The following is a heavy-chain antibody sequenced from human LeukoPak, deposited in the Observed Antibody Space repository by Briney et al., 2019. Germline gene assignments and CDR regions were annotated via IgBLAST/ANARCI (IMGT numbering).Heavy chain of an antibody. CDR1: GFTFSDYY. Sequence: PGGSLRLSCAASGFTFSDYYRSLIRQAPGKGLEWVSYIISSGSTIYDADPMSGRFTIPSDNARHSSYLQMNRLRAEHTAVYDCARDGGNSRKHVLDLWGKEKMVTVFS. D-gene: IGHD4-23*01. CDR3: ARDGGNSRKHVLDL. V-gene: IGHV3-11*04. J-gene: IGHJ3*01. CDR2: IISSGSTI.